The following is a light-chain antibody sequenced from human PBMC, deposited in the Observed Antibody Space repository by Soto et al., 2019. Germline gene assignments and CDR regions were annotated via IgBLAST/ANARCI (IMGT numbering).Light chain of an antibody. CDR2: WAS. V-gene: IGKV4-1*01. CDR3: HQFYNIPFT. J-gene: IGKJ3*01. Sequence: DIVMTQSPDSLAVSLGERATINCKSSQSVLYSSNNKNYLAWFQQKPGQPPKLLIHWASTREYGVPDRFSGSGFGTDFTLTISSLQAEDVAVYYCHQFYNIPFTFGPGTKVDIK. CDR1: QSVLYSSNNKNY.